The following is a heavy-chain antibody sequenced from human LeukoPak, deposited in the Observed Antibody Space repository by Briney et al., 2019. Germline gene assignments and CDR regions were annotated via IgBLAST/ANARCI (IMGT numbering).Heavy chain of an antibody. V-gene: IGHV1-69*04. CDR2: IIPILGIA. CDR3: ARELKVGAFYYFDY. D-gene: IGHD1-26*01. Sequence: ASVKVSCKASGGTFSSYTISWVRQAPGQGLEWMGRIIPILGIANYAQKFQGRVTITADKSTNTAYMELSSLRSEDTAVYYCARELKVGAFYYFDYWGQGTLVTVSS. CDR1: GGTFSSYT. J-gene: IGHJ4*02.